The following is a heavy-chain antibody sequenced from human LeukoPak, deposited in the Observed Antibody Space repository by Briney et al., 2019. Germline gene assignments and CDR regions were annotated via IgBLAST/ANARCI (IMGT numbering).Heavy chain of an antibody. CDR1: GFTFDDYG. V-gene: IGHV3-20*01. CDR2: ITWNGDSP. J-gene: IGHJ4*02. Sequence: GGSLRLSCAASGFTFDDYGMSWVRQAPGRGLEWVSGITWNGDSPGYADSVKGRFTISRDNAKNSLYLQMNSLRAEDTALYHCARWSSIKVAATENYWGQGTLVTVSS. CDR3: ARWSSIKVAATENY. D-gene: IGHD6-19*01.